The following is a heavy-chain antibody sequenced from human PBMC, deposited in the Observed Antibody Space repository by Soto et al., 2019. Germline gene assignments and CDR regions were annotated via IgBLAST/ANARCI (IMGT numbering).Heavy chain of an antibody. D-gene: IGHD2-15*01. J-gene: IGHJ4*02. Sequence: EVQLVESGGGLVQPGGSLRLSCVASGFTFTSYWMTWARQAPGKGLEWLAKINQDGSEKNYVASVWGRFTISRDNANNSLFLQMDSLRTEDTAVYFCSRLSRGAPGGSQWGQGTRVTVSS. CDR2: INQDGSEK. CDR3: SRLSRGAPGGSQ. CDR1: GFTFTSYW. V-gene: IGHV3-7*03.